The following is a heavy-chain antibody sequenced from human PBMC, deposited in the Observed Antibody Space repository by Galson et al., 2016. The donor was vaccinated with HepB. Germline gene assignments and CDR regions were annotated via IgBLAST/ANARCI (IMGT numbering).Heavy chain of an antibody. D-gene: IGHD6-6*01. CDR2: ISADSLAI. J-gene: IGHJ6*02. CDR1: GFAFHIYS. Sequence: SLRLSCAASGFAFHIYSINWVRQAPGKGLEWVSVISADSLAIFYAGSMKGRFTISRDNAKNSVYLQMNSLRVEDTAVYYCARGGIDSSYGLDVWGQGTTVTVSS. V-gene: IGHV3-21*01. CDR3: ARGGIDSSYGLDV.